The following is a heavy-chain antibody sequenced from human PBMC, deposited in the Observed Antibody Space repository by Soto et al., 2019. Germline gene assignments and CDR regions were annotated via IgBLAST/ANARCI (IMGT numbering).Heavy chain of an antibody. V-gene: IGHV1-3*01. Sequence: DSVKVSCKASGYTFTSYAMHWVRQAPGQRLEWMGWINAGNGNTKYSQKFQGRVTITRDTSASTAYMELSSLRSEDTAVYYCARAEVDYYDSSGYPFNYWGKGTLVTVST. CDR2: INAGNGNT. CDR3: ARAEVDYYDSSGYPFNY. D-gene: IGHD3-22*01. CDR1: GYTFTSYA. J-gene: IGHJ4*02.